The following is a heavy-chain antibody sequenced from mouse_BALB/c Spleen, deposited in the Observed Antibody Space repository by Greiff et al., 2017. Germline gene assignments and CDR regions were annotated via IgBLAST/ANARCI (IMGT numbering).Heavy chain of an antibody. Sequence: EVKLQESGPELMKPGASVKISCKASGYSFTSYYMHWVKQSHGKSLEWIGYIDPFNGGTSYNQKFKGKATLTVDKSSSTAYMHLSSLTSEDSAVYYCARRYGYAWFAYWGQGTLVTVSA. D-gene: IGHD2-2*01. CDR1: GYSFTSYY. V-gene: IGHV1S135*01. CDR2: IDPFNGGT. CDR3: ARRYGYAWFAY. J-gene: IGHJ3*01.